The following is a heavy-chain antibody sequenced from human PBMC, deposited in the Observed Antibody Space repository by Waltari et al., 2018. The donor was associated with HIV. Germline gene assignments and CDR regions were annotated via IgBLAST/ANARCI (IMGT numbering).Heavy chain of an antibody. V-gene: IGHV4-34*01. J-gene: IGHJ4*02. CDR3: ARRALWLRPVYYFDY. D-gene: IGHD5-12*01. CDR1: GEPFDGYY. Sequence: VQLQQWGAGLLKPSETLSLTCAVYGEPFDGYYWSWIRQPPGKRLEWMGEINHRRNTSYNPSRKSRLTMSVDASKNQFSLNLNSVTAADTGVYYCARRALWLRPVYYFDYWGQGALVTVSS. CDR2: INHRRNT.